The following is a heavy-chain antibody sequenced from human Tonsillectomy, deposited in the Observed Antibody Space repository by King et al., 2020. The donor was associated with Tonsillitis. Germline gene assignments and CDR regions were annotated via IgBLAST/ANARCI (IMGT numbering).Heavy chain of an antibody. Sequence: VQLQESGPGLVKPSETLSLTCTVSGGSISSYYWNWIRQPAGKGLEWIGRIYTSGSTNYNPSLNSLVTMSVDTSKNQFSLKLSSVTAADTAVYYCARDLGSGWYLSYNWFDPWGQGTLVTVSS. V-gene: IGHV4-4*07. D-gene: IGHD6-19*01. CDR3: ARDLGSGWYLSYNWFDP. J-gene: IGHJ5*02. CDR2: IYTSGST. CDR1: GGSISSYY.